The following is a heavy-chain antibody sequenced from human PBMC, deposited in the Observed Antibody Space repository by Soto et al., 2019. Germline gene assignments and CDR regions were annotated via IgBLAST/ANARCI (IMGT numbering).Heavy chain of an antibody. V-gene: IGHV1-69*01. Sequence: QVQMVQSGAEVKNPGSSARVSCKVSGGTFSRHSISWVRQAPGQGLEWMGVIIPIFDATQYAQKFQGRLTLTADAATTTFHMDLSGLRPEDTAIYYCARYLPSVRGSWGQGTLFTVS. J-gene: IGHJ4*02. CDR3: ARYLPSVRGS. CDR2: IIPIFDAT. D-gene: IGHD2-21*01. CDR1: GGTFSRHS.